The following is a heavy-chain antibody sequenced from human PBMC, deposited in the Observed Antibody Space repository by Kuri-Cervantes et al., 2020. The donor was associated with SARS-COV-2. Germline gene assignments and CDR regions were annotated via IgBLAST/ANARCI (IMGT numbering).Heavy chain of an antibody. J-gene: IGHJ4*02. Sequence: ASVKVSCKASGYTFTSYGISWVRQAPGHGLEWMGWISAYNGNTNYAQKLQGRVTMTTHTSTSTAYMELRSLRSDDTAVYYCARDQLAAAGTPAPDYWGQGTLVTVSS. CDR2: ISAYNGNT. CDR1: GYTFTSYG. CDR3: ARDQLAAAGTPAPDY. D-gene: IGHD6-13*01. V-gene: IGHV1-18*01.